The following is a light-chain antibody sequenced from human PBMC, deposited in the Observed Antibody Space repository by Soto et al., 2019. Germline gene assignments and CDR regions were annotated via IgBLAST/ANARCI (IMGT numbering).Light chain of an antibody. V-gene: IGLV1-40*01. J-gene: IGLJ3*02. CDR2: GNS. CDR1: SSNIGAGYD. Sequence: QSVLPQPPSVSGAPGQRVTISCTESSSNIGAGYDVHWYQQLPGTAPKLLIYGNSNRPSGVPDRFSGSKSGTSASLAITGLQAEDEADYYCQSYDSSRSGWVFGGGTQVTVL. CDR3: QSYDSSRSGWV.